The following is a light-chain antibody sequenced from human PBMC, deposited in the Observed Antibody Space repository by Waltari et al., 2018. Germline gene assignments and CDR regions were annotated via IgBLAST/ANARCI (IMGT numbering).Light chain of an antibody. V-gene: IGLV2-14*01. CDR2: EVS. Sequence: QSALTQPASVSGSPGQSITISCTGTSSDIGAYNYVSGYQQHPGIAPKLMIYEVSNRPSGISNRFSASKSGNTASLTISGLQPEDEADYYCSSYRSSSTVVVFGGGTKLTVL. J-gene: IGLJ2*01. CDR1: SSDIGAYNY. CDR3: SSYRSSSTVVV.